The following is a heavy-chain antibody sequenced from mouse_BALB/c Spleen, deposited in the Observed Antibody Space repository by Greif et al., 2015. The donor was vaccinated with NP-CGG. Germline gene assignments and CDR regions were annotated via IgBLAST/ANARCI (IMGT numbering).Heavy chain of an antibody. CDR3: ARHYYCSSYGGF. D-gene: IGHD1-1*01. CDR2: IDPSDSYT. CDR1: GYTFTSYW. Sequence: QVQLQHPGAELVKPGASVKLSCKASGYTFTSYWMHWVKQRPGQGLEWIGEIDPSDSYTNYNQKFKGKATLTVDKSSSTAYMQLSSLTSEDSAVYYCARHYYCSSYGGFWGQGTTLTVSS. J-gene: IGHJ2*01. V-gene: IGHV1-69*02.